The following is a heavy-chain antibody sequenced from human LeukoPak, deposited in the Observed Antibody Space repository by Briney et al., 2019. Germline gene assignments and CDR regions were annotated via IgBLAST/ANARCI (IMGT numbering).Heavy chain of an antibody. CDR2: ISSSSYI. CDR1: GFTFSSYS. D-gene: IGHD5-18*01. V-gene: IGHV3-21*01. J-gene: IGHJ6*03. CDR3: ARDCGDNYGYPTDYDYYYMDV. Sequence: GGSLRLSRAASGFTFSSYSMNWVRQAPGKGLEWVSSISSSSYIYYADSVKDGFTISRDNAKNSLYLQMNSLRAEDTAVYYCARDCGDNYGYPTDYDYYYMDVWGKGTTVTVSS.